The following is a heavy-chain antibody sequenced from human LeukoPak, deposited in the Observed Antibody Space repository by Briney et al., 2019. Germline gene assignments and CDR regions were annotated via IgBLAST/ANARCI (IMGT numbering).Heavy chain of an antibody. V-gene: IGHV4-30-4*08. Sequence: SETLSLTCTVSGGSISSGDYYWSWIRQPPGKGLEWIGYIYYSGSTYYNPSLKSRVTISVDTSKNQFSLKLSSVTAADTAVYYCARGPPPSKHPTHDYSNYYYFDYWGQGTLVTVSS. CDR1: GGSISSGDYY. CDR3: ARGPPPSKHPTHDYSNYYYFDY. D-gene: IGHD4-11*01. CDR2: IYYSGST. J-gene: IGHJ4*02.